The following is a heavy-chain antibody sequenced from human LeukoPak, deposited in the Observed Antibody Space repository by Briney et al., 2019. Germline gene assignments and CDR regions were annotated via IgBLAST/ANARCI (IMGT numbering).Heavy chain of an antibody. CDR1: GFIFSTYW. D-gene: IGHD6-13*01. CDR3: ARDLEQLAVGYYFDY. V-gene: IGHV3-74*01. Sequence: GGSLRLSCAGSGFIFSTYWMHWVRQAPGKGLVWVARIKFDGSFTNYLDSVKGRFTISRDNAKNMLYLQMNSLRAEDTAVYYCARDLEQLAVGYYFDYWGQGTLVTVSS. J-gene: IGHJ4*02. CDR2: IKFDGSFT.